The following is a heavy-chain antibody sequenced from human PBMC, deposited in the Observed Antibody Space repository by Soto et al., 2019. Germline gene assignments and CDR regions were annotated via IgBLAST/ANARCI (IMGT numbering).Heavy chain of an antibody. D-gene: IGHD3-22*01. CDR1: GYTFTSYG. CDR3: ARDAGHWVSSEGGVDY. CDR2: ISAYNGNT. Sequence: QVQLVQSGAEVKKPGASVKVSCKASGYTFTSYGISWVRQAPGQGLEWMGWISAYNGNTNYAQKLQGRVTMTTDTPTSTADMELGSRRSDDTAVYYCARDAGHWVSSEGGVDYWGQGTLVTVSS. J-gene: IGHJ4*02. V-gene: IGHV1-18*01.